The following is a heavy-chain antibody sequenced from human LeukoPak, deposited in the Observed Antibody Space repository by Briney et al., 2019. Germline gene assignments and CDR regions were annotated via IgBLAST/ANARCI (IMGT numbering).Heavy chain of an antibody. CDR1: GYTFTSHG. V-gene: IGHV1-18*01. Sequence: VKVSCKASGYTFTSHGISWVRQAPGQGLEWMGWISAYNGNTNYAQKLQGRVTMTTDTSTSTAYMELRSLRSDDTAVYYCARVLRYFDVPPPLAMPHFDPWGQGTLVTVSS. J-gene: IGHJ5*02. D-gene: IGHD3-9*01. CDR2: ISAYNGNT. CDR3: ARVLRYFDVPPPLAMPHFDP.